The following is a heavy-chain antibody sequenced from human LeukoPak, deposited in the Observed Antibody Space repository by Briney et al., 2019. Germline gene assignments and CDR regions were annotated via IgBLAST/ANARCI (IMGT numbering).Heavy chain of an antibody. CDR3: AKDLGLPGYMDV. CDR1: GFTFSTYG. J-gene: IGHJ6*03. CDR2: IRYDGSNK. V-gene: IGHV3-30*02. D-gene: IGHD3-10*01. Sequence: PGGSLRLSCAASGFTFSTYGMHWVRQAPGKGLEWVAFIRYDGSNKYYADSVKGRFTISRDNSKNMLYLQMNSLRAEDTAVYYCAKDLGLPGYMDVWGKGTTVTISS.